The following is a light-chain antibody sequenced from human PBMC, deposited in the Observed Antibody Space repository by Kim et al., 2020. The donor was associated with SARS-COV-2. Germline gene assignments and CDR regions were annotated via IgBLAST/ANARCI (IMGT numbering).Light chain of an antibody. Sequence: PGKRGTISCSGSRSNIGSNAVNWYQQLPGTAPKLLIYNNDQRPSGVPDRFSGSKSGTSASLAISGLQSEDEADYYCAAWDDRLYVVFGGGTQLTVL. CDR3: AAWDDRLYVV. CDR1: RSNIGSNA. V-gene: IGLV1-44*01. CDR2: NND. J-gene: IGLJ2*01.